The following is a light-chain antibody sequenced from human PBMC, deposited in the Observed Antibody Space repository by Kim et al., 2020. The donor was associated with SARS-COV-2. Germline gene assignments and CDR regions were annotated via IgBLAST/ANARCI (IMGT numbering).Light chain of an antibody. CDR1: QSVSSNY. CDR2: DAS. V-gene: IGKV3-20*01. CDR3: QQYGSLPRT. J-gene: IGKJ1*01. Sequence: EIVLTQSPGTLSLSPGERATLSCRASQSVSSNYLAWYQQKPGQAPRLLIYDASSRATGIADRFSGSGSGTDFTLTISRLEPEDFAVYYCQQYGSLPRTFGQGTKVDIK.